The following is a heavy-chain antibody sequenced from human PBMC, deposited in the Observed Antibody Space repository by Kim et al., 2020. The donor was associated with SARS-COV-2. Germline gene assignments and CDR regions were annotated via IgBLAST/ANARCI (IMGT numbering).Heavy chain of an antibody. J-gene: IGHJ5*02. CDR3: VRGGRRNTMVRGVTTFGP. D-gene: IGHD3-10*01. Sequence: SGTLSLTCTVSGGSINSDNYYWTWIRQHPGKGLEWIGYIHYSGSTYYNPSLKSRLSISVDTSNNHFSLRLSSVTAADTAVYYCVRGGRRNTMVRGVTTFGPWGQGTLVTVSS. V-gene: IGHV4-31*03. CDR1: GGSINSDNYY. CDR2: IHYSGST.